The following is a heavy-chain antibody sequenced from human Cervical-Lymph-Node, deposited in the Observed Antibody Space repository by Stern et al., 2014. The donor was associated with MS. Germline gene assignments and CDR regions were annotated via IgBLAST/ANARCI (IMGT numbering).Heavy chain of an antibody. D-gene: IGHD5-24*01. CDR1: GFSFSIHA. Sequence: VQLVESGGGVVQPGRSLRLSCAASGFSFSIHAMHWVRQAPGKGLEWVAVIRYDGSNINYADSVKGRFTVSRDNSKKTLYLEMDSLSPEDTAVYTCAREREVGYNYYFYGMDVWGQGTTVTVSS. V-gene: IGHV3-33*01. CDR3: AREREVGYNYYFYGMDV. CDR2: IRYDGSNI. J-gene: IGHJ6*02.